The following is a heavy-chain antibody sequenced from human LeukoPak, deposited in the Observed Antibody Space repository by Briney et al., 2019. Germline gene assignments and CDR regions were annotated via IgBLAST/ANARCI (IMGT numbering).Heavy chain of an antibody. D-gene: IGHD4-17*01. Sequence: GASVNVPRKASVYTLPRYSIIWVRQAPAQGREWVGWISAYKGNTNYAQKLQGGLTMTTDTSTNTAYMVVRSLRSDDTAVYYCVRTTVTEWHGNAFDSWREGRMVTASS. J-gene: IGHJ3*02. CDR3: VRTTVTEWHGNAFDS. CDR2: ISAYKGNT. V-gene: IGHV1-18*01. CDR1: VYTLPRYS.